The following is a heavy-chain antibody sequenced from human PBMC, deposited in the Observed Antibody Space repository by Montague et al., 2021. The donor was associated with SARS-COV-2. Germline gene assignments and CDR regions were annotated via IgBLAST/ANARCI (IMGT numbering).Heavy chain of an antibody. CDR3: TKVDDEIAAAGGPWDF. Sequence: SLRLSCAVSGFTFSNFALTWVRQAPGRGLEWVSSISGSGSSRYYADSVKGRFTISRDNSKNTLYLQMDSLRAEDTAFYYCTKVDDEIAAAGGPWDFWGQGTLVTVSS. D-gene: IGHD6-13*01. CDR1: GFTFSNFA. V-gene: IGHV3-23*01. CDR2: ISGSGSSR. J-gene: IGHJ4*02.